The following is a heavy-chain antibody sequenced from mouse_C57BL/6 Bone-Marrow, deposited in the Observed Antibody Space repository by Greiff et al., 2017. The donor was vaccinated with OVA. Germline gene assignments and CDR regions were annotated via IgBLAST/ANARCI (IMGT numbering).Heavy chain of an antibody. CDR2: INYDGSST. CDR3: ARGRYYGNSWYFDV. V-gene: IGHV5-16*01. D-gene: IGHD2-1*01. J-gene: IGHJ1*03. CDR1: GFTFSDYY. Sequence: EVMLVESEGGLVQPGSSMKLSCTASGFTFSDYYMAWVRQVPEKGLEWVANINYDGSSTYYLDSLKSRFIISRDNAKNILYLQMSSLKSEDTATYYCARGRYYGNSWYFDVWGTGTSVTVSS.